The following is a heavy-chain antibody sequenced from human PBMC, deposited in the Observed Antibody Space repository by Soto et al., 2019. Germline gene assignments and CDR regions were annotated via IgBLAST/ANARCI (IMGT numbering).Heavy chain of an antibody. J-gene: IGHJ2*01. CDR2: ISGSGGST. Sequence: EVQLLESGGGLVQPGGSLRLSCAASGFTFSSYAMSWVRQAPGKGLECVSAISGSGGSTYYADSVKGRFTISRDNSKNTLYLQMNSLRAEDTAVYYCAKLYSSSRWYFDLWGRGTLVTVSS. CDR1: GFTFSSYA. D-gene: IGHD6-13*01. CDR3: AKLYSSSRWYFDL. V-gene: IGHV3-23*01.